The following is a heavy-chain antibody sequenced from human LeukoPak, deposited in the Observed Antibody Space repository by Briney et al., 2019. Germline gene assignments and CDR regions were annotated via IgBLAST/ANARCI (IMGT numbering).Heavy chain of an antibody. V-gene: IGHV4-61*02. D-gene: IGHD4-17*01. J-gene: IGHJ5*02. CDR3: ARATRFMTTVATHNWFDP. CDR2: IYTSGST. Sequence: PSQTLSLTCTVSGGSISSGSYYWSWIRQPAGKGLEWIGRIYTSGSTNYNPSLKSRVTISVDTSKNQFSLKLSSVTAADTAVYYCARATRFMTTVATHNWFDPWGQGTLVTVSS. CDR1: GGSISSGSYY.